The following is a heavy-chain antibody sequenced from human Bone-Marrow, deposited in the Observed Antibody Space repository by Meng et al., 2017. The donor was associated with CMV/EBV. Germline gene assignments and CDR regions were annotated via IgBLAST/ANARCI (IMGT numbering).Heavy chain of an antibody. CDR3: TTGWTARSGAFGI. V-gene: IGHV3-15*01. Sequence: GESLKISCAASGFTFSNAWMSWVRQAPGKGLEWVCRIKSKTDGGTTDYAAPVKGRFTIPRDDSKNTLYLQMNSLKTEDTAVYYCTTGWTARSGAFGIWGQGTMVTVSS. CDR1: GFTFSNAW. D-gene: IGHD2-15*01. J-gene: IGHJ3*02. CDR2: IKSKTDGGTT.